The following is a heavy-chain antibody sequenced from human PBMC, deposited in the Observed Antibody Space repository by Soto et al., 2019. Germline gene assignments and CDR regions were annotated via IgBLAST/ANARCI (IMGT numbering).Heavy chain of an antibody. CDR1: GFSFTGYY. D-gene: IGHD6-6*01. CDR2: INAHSGGT. V-gene: IGHV1-2*02. CDR3: AKDLTRQLAYWLDP. Sequence: ASVKVSCKASGFSFTGYYIHWLRQAPGQGLEWMGWINAHSGGTEYAQKFQGRVTLTRDTSTATAYLTLTSLASDDTALYYCAKDLTRQLAYWLDPWGQGTQVTVSS. J-gene: IGHJ5*02.